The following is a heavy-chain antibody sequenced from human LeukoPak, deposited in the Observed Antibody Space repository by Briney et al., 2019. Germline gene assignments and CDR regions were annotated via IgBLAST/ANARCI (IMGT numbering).Heavy chain of an antibody. CDR3: ARALRAYSYGTFDY. D-gene: IGHD5-18*01. CDR1: GFTFSSYS. CDR2: ISSSSGTI. V-gene: IGHV3-48*01. Sequence: GGSLRLSCAACGFTFSSYSMNWVRQAPGKGLEWVSYISSSSGTIYYADSVKDRFTISRDNAKNSLYLQMNSLRAGDTAVYYCARALRAYSYGTFDYWGQGTLVTVSS. J-gene: IGHJ4*02.